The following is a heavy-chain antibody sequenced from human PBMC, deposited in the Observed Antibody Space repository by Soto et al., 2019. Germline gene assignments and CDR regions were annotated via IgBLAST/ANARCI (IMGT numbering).Heavy chain of an antibody. V-gene: IGHV4-39*01. CDR1: GGSISSSTYY. CDR2: IYYSGST. Sequence: QLQLQESGPGLVKPSETLSLTCTVSGGSISSSTYYWRWIRQPPGKGLEWIGTIYYSGSTYSNPSLKSRVTISVDTSKNQFSLKLSSVTAADTAVYYCASSGWFDPWGQGTLVTVSS. CDR3: ASSGWFDP. J-gene: IGHJ5*02.